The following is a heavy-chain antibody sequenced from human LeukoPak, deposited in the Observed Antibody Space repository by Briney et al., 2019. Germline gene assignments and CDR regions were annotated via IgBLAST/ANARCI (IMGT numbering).Heavy chain of an antibody. CDR1: GFTFSSYG. V-gene: IGHV3-23*01. J-gene: IGHJ4*02. CDR3: AKTNGYYSD. CDR2: ISGSGGTT. D-gene: IGHD3-22*01. Sequence: GGSLRLSCAASGFTFSSYGMNWVRQAPGKGLEWVSGISGSGGTTYYADSVKGRFTISRDNSKNSLSLQVSSLRAEDAAVYYCAKTNGYYSDWGQGTLVTVSS.